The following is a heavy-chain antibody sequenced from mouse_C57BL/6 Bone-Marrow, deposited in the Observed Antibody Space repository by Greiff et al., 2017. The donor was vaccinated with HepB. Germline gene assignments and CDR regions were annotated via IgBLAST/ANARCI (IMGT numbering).Heavy chain of an antibody. CDR3: ALMVTTGYFDY. D-gene: IGHD2-3*01. J-gene: IGHJ2*01. Sequence: EVKLVESGPGLVKPSQSLSLTCSVTGYSITSGYYWNWIRQFPGNKLEWMGYISYDGSNNYNPSLKNRISITRDTSKNQFFLKLNSVTTEDTATYDCALMVTTGYFDYWGQGTTLTVSS. V-gene: IGHV3-6*01. CDR2: ISYDGSN. CDR1: GYSITSGYY.